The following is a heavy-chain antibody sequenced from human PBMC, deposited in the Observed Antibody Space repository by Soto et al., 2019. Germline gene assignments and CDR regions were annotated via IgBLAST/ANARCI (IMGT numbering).Heavy chain of an antibody. Sequence: PGGSLRLSCAASGFTFSSFAMTWVRQAPGKGLEWVSTIGNSDNKTYYADSVKGRFTISRDNSKNTLYLQMSSLRAEDTAMYFCANAAHMTTSLLLDDWGPGTHVTLSS. CDR1: GFTFSSFA. CDR2: IGNSDNKT. CDR3: ANAAHMTTSLLLDD. V-gene: IGHV3-23*01. J-gene: IGHJ4*01. D-gene: IGHD4-4*01.